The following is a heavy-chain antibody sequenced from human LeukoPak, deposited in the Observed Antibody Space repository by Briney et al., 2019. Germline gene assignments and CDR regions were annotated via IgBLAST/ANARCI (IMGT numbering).Heavy chain of an antibody. CDR3: ASATQQLVFYW. CDR1: GYTFTSYA. CDR2: INAGSGNT. D-gene: IGHD6-13*01. V-gene: IGHV1-3*01. Sequence: ASVKVSCKASGYTFTSYAVHWVRQAPGQRLEWMGWINAGSGNTKYSQKFQGRVTITRDTSASTAYMELSSLRSEDTAVYYCASATQQLVFYWWGQGTLVTVSS. J-gene: IGHJ4*02.